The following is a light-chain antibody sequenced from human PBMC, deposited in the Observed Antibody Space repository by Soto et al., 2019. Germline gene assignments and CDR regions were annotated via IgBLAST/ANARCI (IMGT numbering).Light chain of an antibody. V-gene: IGKV3-15*01. CDR1: QTVRNN. J-gene: IGKJ4*01. Sequence: EFVLTQSPGTLSLSPGERATLSCRASQTVRNNYLAWYQQKPGQAPRLLIYGASSRATGIPARVSGSGSGTDFTLTISSLQSEDFAVYYCQQYKNWLTFGGGTKVDIK. CDR3: QQYKNWLT. CDR2: GAS.